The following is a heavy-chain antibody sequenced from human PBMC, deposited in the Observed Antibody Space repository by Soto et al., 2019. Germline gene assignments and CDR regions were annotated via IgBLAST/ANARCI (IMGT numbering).Heavy chain of an antibody. CDR3: ARHFVAVVIKGWGY. D-gene: IGHD3-22*01. Sequence: SETLSLTCTVSGGSIDRSNYYWDWLRQPPGKGLEWIGTTYYNGNAYYNPSLKSRVTMSVDTSKNQFSLKLISVTAADTAVYYCARHFVAVVIKGWGYWGQGTLVIVS. J-gene: IGHJ4*02. CDR2: TYYNGNA. V-gene: IGHV4-39*01. CDR1: GGSIDRSNYY.